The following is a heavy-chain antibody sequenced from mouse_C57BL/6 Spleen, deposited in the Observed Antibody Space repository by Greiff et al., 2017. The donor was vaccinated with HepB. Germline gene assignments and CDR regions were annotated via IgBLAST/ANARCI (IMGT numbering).Heavy chain of an antibody. CDR2: INPSSGYT. CDR3: ARWGNWSYFDY. CDR1: GYTFTSYT. J-gene: IGHJ2*01. D-gene: IGHD4-1*01. V-gene: IGHV1-4*01. Sequence: VKLQESGAELARPGASVKMSCKASGYTFTSYTMHWVKQRPGQGLEWIGYINPSSGYTKYNQKFKDKATLTADKSSSTAYMQLSSLTSEDSAVYYCARWGNWSYFDYWGQGTTLTVSS.